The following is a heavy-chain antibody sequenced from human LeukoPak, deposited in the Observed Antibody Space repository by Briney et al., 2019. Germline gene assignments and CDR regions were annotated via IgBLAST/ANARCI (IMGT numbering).Heavy chain of an antibody. CDR3: AREKTPPLVWGGANQNYYYYYGMDV. CDR1: GYTFTSYG. D-gene: IGHD3-16*01. CDR2: ISAYNGNT. V-gene: IGHV1-18*01. J-gene: IGHJ6*02. Sequence: ASVKVSCKASGYTFTSYGISWVRQAPGQGLEWMGWISAYNGNTNYAQKFQGRVTITADKSTSTAYMELSSLRSEDTAVYYCAREKTPPLVWGGANQNYYYYYGMDVWGQGTTVTVSS.